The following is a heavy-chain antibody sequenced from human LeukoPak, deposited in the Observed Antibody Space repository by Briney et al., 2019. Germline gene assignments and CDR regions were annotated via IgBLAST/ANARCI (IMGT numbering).Heavy chain of an antibody. CDR3: ARGGASGSHLHWFDP. Sequence: SETLSLTCSVSAGSISSYSWSWIRQPAGKALEWIGRIQTSGNTNYNPSLKSRVTISVDTSKNQFSLKLSSVTAADTAVYYCARGGASGSHLHWFDPWGQGTLVTVSS. CDR2: IQTSGNT. J-gene: IGHJ5*02. CDR1: AGSISSYS. D-gene: IGHD3-10*01. V-gene: IGHV4-4*07.